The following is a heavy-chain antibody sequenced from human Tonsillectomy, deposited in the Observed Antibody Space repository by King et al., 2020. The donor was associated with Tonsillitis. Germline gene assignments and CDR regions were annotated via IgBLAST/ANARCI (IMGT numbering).Heavy chain of an antibody. V-gene: IGHV3-23*04. CDR2: ISGSGGST. Sequence: VQLVESGGGLVQPGGSLRLSCAASGFTFSSYAMSWVRQAPGKGLEWVSAISGSGGSTYYADSVKGRFTISRDNSKNTLYLQMNSLRAEDTAVYYCAKFGLYCGGDCYSGISHAFDIWGQGTMVTVSS. D-gene: IGHD2-21*02. CDR3: AKFGLYCGGDCYSGISHAFDI. J-gene: IGHJ3*02. CDR1: GFTFSSYA.